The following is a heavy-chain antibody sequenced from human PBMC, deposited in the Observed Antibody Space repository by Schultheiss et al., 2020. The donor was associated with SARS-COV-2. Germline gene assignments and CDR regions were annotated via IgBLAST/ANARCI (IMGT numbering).Heavy chain of an antibody. J-gene: IGHJ1*01. D-gene: IGHD7-27*01. CDR1: GGSISSSNW. CDR3: ARASMGKVGYFQH. Sequence: SETLSLTCAVSGGSISSSNWWSWIRQHPGKGLEWIGYIYYSGSTYYNPSLKSLVTISVDTSKNQFSLKLSSVTAADTAVYYCARASMGKVGYFQHWGQGTLVTVSS. V-gene: IGHV4-28*03. CDR2: IYYSGST.